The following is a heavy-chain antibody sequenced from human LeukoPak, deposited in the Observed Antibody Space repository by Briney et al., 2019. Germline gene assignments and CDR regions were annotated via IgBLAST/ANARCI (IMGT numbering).Heavy chain of an antibody. Sequence: SETLSLTCAVSGYSISSAYYWGWIRPPPGKGLEWIGSILHSGSTYYNPSLKSRVTISVDTSKSHFSLKLTSVTAGDTAVYYCTRDRGVRGEMDFWGQGTLVTVSS. V-gene: IGHV4-38-2*02. J-gene: IGHJ4*02. D-gene: IGHD3-10*01. CDR3: TRDRGVRGEMDF. CDR1: GYSISSAYY. CDR2: ILHSGST.